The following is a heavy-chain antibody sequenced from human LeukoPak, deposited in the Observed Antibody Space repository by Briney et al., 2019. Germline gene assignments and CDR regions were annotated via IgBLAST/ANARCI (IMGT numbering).Heavy chain of an antibody. V-gene: IGHV3-30*04. D-gene: IGHD1-14*01. CDR1: GFTFSSYA. CDR2: ISYDGSNK. CDR3: ARPEY. J-gene: IGHJ4*02. Sequence: PVRSLRLSCAASGFTFSSYAMHWVRQAPGKGLEWVAVISYDGSNKYYADSVKGRFTISRDNSKNTLYLQMNSLRAEDTAVYYCARPEYWGQGTLVTVSS.